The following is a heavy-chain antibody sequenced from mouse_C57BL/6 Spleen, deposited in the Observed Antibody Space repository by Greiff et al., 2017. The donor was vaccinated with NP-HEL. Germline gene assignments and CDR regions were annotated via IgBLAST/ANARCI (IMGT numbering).Heavy chain of an antibody. CDR2: IDPSDSET. Sequence: QVQLQQPGAELVRPGSSVKLSCKASGYTFTSYWMHWVKQRPIQGLEWIGNIDPSDSETHYNQKFKDKATLTVDKSSSTAYMQLSSLTSEDSAVYYCARKAQGGAMDYWGQGTSVTVSS. D-gene: IGHD3-2*02. V-gene: IGHV1-52*01. CDR3: ARKAQGGAMDY. CDR1: GYTFTSYW. J-gene: IGHJ4*01.